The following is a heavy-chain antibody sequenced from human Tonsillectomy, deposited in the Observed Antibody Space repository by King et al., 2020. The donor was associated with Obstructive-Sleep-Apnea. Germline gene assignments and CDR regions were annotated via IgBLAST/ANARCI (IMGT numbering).Heavy chain of an antibody. Sequence: VQLVESGGGLVQPGGSLRLSCAASGFTFSSYWMHWVCQAPGKGLVWVSRINSEGSSTSAADSVKGRFTISRDNAKNTLYLQMNSLRAEDTAVYYCARLNYDILTGPEYYFDYWGQGTLVTVSS. CDR1: GFTFSSYW. V-gene: IGHV3-74*01. CDR2: INSEGSST. J-gene: IGHJ4*02. D-gene: IGHD3-9*01. CDR3: ARLNYDILTGPEYYFDY.